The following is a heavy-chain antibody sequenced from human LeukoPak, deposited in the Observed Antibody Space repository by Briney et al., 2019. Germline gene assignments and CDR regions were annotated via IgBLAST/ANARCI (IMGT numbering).Heavy chain of an antibody. CDR2: ISAYNGNT. CDR1: GYTFTSYG. D-gene: IGHD2-2*01. J-gene: IGHJ6*03. Sequence: ASVKVSCKASGYTFTSYGISWVRQAPGQGLEWMGWISAYNGNTNYAQKLQGRVTMTTDTSTSTAYMELRSLRSDDTAVYYCARDEGYCSSTSCLLYYYYYYMDVWGKGTTVTVSS. CDR3: ARDEGYCSSTSCLLYYYYYYMDV. V-gene: IGHV1-18*01.